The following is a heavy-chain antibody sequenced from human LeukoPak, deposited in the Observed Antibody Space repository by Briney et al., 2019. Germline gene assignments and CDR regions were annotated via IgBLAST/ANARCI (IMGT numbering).Heavy chain of an antibody. V-gene: IGHV4-61*02. Sequence: PSETLSLTCTVSGYSISSGYYWSWIRQPAGKGLEWIGRIYTSGSITYNPSLKSRVSMSVDTSKNQFSLNLSSVTAADTAVYYCAKSGGSGLIDYWGQGTLVTVSS. CDR1: GYSISSGYY. CDR3: AKSGGSGLIDY. CDR2: IYTSGSI. J-gene: IGHJ4*02. D-gene: IGHD1-26*01.